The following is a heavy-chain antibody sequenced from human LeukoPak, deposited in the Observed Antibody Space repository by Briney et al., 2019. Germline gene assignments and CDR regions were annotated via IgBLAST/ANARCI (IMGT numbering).Heavy chain of an antibody. CDR1: GFTFSTYA. V-gene: IGHV3-23*01. D-gene: IGHD3-10*01. J-gene: IGHJ4*02. CDR3: ARGRPEFFGSGTYLND. Sequence: GGSLRLSCAASGFTFSTYAMSWVRQAPGKGLEWVSTISGSGASTYYADSVKGRFTISRDNAKNSLYLEMNSLRVEDTAVYYCARGRPEFFGSGTYLNDWGQGTLVTVSS. CDR2: ISGSGAST.